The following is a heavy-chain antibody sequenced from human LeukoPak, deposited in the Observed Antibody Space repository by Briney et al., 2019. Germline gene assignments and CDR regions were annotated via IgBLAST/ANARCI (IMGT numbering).Heavy chain of an antibody. V-gene: IGHV1-46*01. Sequence: ASVKVSCKASGGTFSSYAISWVRQAPGQGLEWMGIINSSGGSTSYAQKFQGRVTMIRDMSTSTVYMELSSLRSEDTAVYYCARDSNLYYYYYMDVWGKGTTVTVSS. CDR1: GGTFSSYA. D-gene: IGHD1-14*01. CDR3: ARDSNLYYYYYMDV. CDR2: INSSGGST. J-gene: IGHJ6*03.